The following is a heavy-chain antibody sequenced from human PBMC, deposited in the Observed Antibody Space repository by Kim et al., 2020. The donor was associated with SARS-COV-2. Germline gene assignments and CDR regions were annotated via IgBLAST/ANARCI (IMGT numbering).Heavy chain of an antibody. CDR3: ARAQRITIFGVVIMQRGPHFDY. CDR2: MNPNSGNT. V-gene: IGHV1-8*01. Sequence: ASVKVSCKASGYTFTSYDINWVRQATGQGLEWMGWMNPNSGNTGYAQKFQGRVTRTRNTSISTAYMELSSLRSEDTAVYYCARAQRITIFGVVIMQRGPHFDYWGQGSLVTVSS. J-gene: IGHJ4*02. D-gene: IGHD3-3*01. CDR1: GYTFTSYD.